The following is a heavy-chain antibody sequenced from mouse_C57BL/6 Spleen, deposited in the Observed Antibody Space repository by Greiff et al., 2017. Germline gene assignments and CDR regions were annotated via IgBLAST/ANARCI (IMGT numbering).Heavy chain of an antibody. CDR1: GYTFPSYW. J-gene: IGHJ4*01. Sequence: QVQLQQPGTELVKPGASVKLSCKASGYTFPSYWMHWVKQRPGQGLAWIGNINPSNGGTNYNEKFKSKATLTVDKSSSTAYMQLSSLTSEDSAVYYCARWGNLRGDYAMDYWGQGTSVTVSS. D-gene: IGHD2-1*01. V-gene: IGHV1-53*01. CDR3: ARWGNLRGDYAMDY. CDR2: INPSNGGT.